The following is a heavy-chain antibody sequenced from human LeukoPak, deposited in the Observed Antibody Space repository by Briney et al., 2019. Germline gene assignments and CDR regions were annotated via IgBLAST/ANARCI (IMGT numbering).Heavy chain of an antibody. Sequence: PAETLSLTCTVSGGSISSYYWSWIRQPPGKGLEWIGYIYYSGSTNYNPSLKSRVTISVDTSKNQFSLKLSSVTAADTAVYYCARRGEAFDIWGQGTMVTVSS. CDR3: ARRGEAFDI. J-gene: IGHJ3*02. V-gene: IGHV4-59*01. D-gene: IGHD6-25*01. CDR1: GGSISSYY. CDR2: IYYSGST.